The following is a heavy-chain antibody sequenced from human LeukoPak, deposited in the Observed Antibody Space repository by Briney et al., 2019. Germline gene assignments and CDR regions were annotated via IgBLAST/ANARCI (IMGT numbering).Heavy chain of an antibody. CDR1: GYSISSGHY. J-gene: IGHJ3*02. CDR3: ARASGSGTALDAFDI. V-gene: IGHV4-38-2*01. Sequence: PSETLSLTCAVSGYSISSGHYWGWIRQPPGKGLEWIGSVYHSGSTYFNPSLKSRVTISVDTSKNQFSLTLSSVTAADTAVYFCARASGSGTALDAFDIWGQGTVVIVSS. D-gene: IGHD1-1*01. CDR2: VYHSGST.